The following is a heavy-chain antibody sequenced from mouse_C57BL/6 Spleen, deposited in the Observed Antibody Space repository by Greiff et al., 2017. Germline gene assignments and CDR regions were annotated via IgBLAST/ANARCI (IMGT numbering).Heavy chain of an antibody. CDR3: ARDSLPGAMDY. V-gene: IGHV5-4*01. CDR1: GFTFSSYA. D-gene: IGHD6-5*01. Sequence: EVKLVESGGGLVKPGGSLKLSCAASGFTFSSYAMSWVRQTPEKRLEWVATISDGGSYTYYPDNVKGRFTISRENDKNNLYLQMSHLKSEDTAMDYCARDSLPGAMDYWGQGTSVTVSS. CDR2: ISDGGSYT. J-gene: IGHJ4*01.